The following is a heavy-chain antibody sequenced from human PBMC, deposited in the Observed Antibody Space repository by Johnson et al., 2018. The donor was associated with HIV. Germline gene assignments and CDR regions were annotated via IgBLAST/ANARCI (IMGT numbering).Heavy chain of an antibody. Sequence: QVQLVESGGGVVQPGRSLRLSCAASGFTFSSYAMHWVRQAPGKGLEWVAVISYDGSNKYYADSVKGRFTISRDNSKNTLYLQMNSLRAEDSAIYYCARDGVYSSPHDAFDIWGQGTTVTVSS. CDR2: ISYDGSNK. D-gene: IGHD6-13*01. V-gene: IGHV3-30*04. CDR3: ARDGVYSSPHDAFDI. J-gene: IGHJ3*02. CDR1: GFTFSSYA.